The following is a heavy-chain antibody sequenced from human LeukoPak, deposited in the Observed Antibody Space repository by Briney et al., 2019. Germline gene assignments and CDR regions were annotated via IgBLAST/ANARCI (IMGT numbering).Heavy chain of an antibody. CDR3: ARGRYGAYGDY. CDR2: IYHSGST. J-gene: IGHJ4*02. CDR1: GGSFSGYY. V-gene: IGHV4-34*01. Sequence: SETLSLTCAVYGGSFSGYYWTWIRQPPGKGLEWIGEIYHSGSTNYNPSLKSRVTISVDTSKNQFSLKLTSVTAADTAVYYCARGRYGAYGDYWGQRTLVTVSS. D-gene: IGHD4/OR15-4a*01.